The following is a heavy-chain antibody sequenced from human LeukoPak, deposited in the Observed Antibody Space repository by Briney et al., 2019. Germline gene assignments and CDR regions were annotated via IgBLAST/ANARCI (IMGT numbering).Heavy chain of an antibody. Sequence: GGSLRLSCAASGFTSSSYAMSWVRQAPGKGLEWVSALSGSGSSTYYADSVKGRFTISRDNSKITLYLQMNSLRAEDTAVYYCAKDNGRYGMDVWGQGTTVTVSS. CDR2: LSGSGSST. J-gene: IGHJ6*02. CDR1: GFTSSSYA. V-gene: IGHV3-23*01. D-gene: IGHD4-17*01. CDR3: AKDNGRYGMDV.